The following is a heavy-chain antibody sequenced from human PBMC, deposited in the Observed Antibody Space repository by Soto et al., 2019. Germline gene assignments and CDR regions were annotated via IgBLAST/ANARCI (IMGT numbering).Heavy chain of an antibody. CDR3: AHFVRTFDV. Sequence: SGPTLVNPTQTLTLACTFSGFSLSTYGVGVGWIRQPPGKALEWLAIIYWDHDQYFSPSLKDRLTISNDTSTNQVVLTMTSMDPVDTATYFCAHFVRTFDVWGHGTVVPVS. D-gene: IGHD3-10*02. J-gene: IGHJ3*01. CDR2: IYWDHDQ. V-gene: IGHV2-5*02. CDR1: GFSLSTYGVG.